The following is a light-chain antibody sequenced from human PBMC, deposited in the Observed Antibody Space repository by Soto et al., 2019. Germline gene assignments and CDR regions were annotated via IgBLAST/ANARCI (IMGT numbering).Light chain of an antibody. CDR3: QQYHYWWT. CDR2: GAS. V-gene: IGKV3-15*01. CDR1: QRIDTN. J-gene: IGKJ1*01. Sequence: EIVVTQSPATLSVSPGERATLSCRASQRIDTNVAWFQQKRGQAPRLLIYGASTRATGVPARFRGSGSGTEFTLTISSLQSEDSADYYCQQYHYWWTFGQGTKVEIK.